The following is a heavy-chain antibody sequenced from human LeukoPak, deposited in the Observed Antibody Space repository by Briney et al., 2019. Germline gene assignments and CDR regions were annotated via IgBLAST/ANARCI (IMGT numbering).Heavy chain of an antibody. CDR3: ARRDSYGPDYYYYYMDV. D-gene: IGHD5-18*01. Sequence: PGGSLRLSCAASGFTFSSYAMSWVRQAPGKGLEWVSAISGSGGSTYYADSVKGRFTISRDNSKNTLYLQMNSLRAEDTAVYYCARRDSYGPDYYYYYMDVWGKGTTVTVSS. CDR2: ISGSGGST. CDR1: GFTFSSYA. J-gene: IGHJ6*03. V-gene: IGHV3-23*01.